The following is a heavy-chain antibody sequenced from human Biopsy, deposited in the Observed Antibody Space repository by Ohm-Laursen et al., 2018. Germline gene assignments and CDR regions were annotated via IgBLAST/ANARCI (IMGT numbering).Heavy chain of an antibody. J-gene: IGHJ4*02. CDR1: RDSISNYY. Sequence: SETLSLTCTVSRDSISNYYWTWIRQSPGKGLEWIGNIYYTGSTNYNPSVKSRVTISVDTSKNQFSLKLNSVTAADTAVYFVARDSRGGHLNTTLITGKNLDSWGQGILVTVSS. D-gene: IGHD3-16*01. CDR3: ARDSRGGHLNTTLITGKNLDS. V-gene: IGHV4-59*01. CDR2: IYYTGST.